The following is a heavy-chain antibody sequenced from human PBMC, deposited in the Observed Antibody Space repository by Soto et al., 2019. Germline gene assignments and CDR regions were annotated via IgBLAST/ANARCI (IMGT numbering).Heavy chain of an antibody. V-gene: IGHV3-23*01. CDR2: ISGSGGST. J-gene: IGHJ6*03. CDR1: GFTFSSYA. CDR3: AKAAAGPNYYYYYMDV. Sequence: GGSLRLSCAASGFTFSSYAMSWVRQAPGKGLEWVSAISGSGGSTYYADSVKGRFTISRDNSKNTLYLQMNSLRAEDTAVYYCAKAAAGPNYYYYYMDVWGKGTTVTVSS. D-gene: IGHD6-13*01.